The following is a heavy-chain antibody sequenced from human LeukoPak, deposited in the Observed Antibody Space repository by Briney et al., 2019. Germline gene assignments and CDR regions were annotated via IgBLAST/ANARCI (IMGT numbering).Heavy chain of an antibody. V-gene: IGHV1-18*01. CDR3: ARGRLQDIAAATIAYLLDDY. Sequence: GASVKVSCKASGYTFTSYGISWVRQAPGQGLEWMGWISAYTGNTNYAQKLQGRVTMTTDTSTSTAYMELRSLRSDDTAVYYCARGRLQDIAAATIAYLLDDYWGQGTLVTVSS. D-gene: IGHD6-13*01. CDR2: ISAYTGNT. CDR1: GYTFTSYG. J-gene: IGHJ4*02.